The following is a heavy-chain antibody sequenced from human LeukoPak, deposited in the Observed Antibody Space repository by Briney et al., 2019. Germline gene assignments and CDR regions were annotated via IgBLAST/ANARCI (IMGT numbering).Heavy chain of an antibody. J-gene: IGHJ3*02. D-gene: IGHD3-22*01. Sequence: ASETLSLTCTVSGGSISSYYWSWIRQPAGKGLEWIGRIYTSGSTNYNPSLKSRVTMSVDTSKSQFSLKLSSVTAADTAVYYCARDFGGYPIDAFDIWGQGTMVTVSS. V-gene: IGHV4-4*07. CDR2: IYTSGST. CDR3: ARDFGGYPIDAFDI. CDR1: GGSISSYY.